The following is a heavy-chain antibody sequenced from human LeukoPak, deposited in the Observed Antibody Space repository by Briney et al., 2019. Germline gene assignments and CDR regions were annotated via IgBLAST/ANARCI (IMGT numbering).Heavy chain of an antibody. Sequence: GGSLRLSCAASGFNFSSYSMNWVRQAPGKGLAWVSSISSSSSYIYYADSVKGRFTISRDNAKNSLYLQMNSLRAEDTAVYYCARGPGSGWDYFDYWGQGTLVTVSS. D-gene: IGHD6-19*01. V-gene: IGHV3-21*01. CDR1: GFNFSSYS. J-gene: IGHJ4*02. CDR3: ARGPGSGWDYFDY. CDR2: ISSSSSYI.